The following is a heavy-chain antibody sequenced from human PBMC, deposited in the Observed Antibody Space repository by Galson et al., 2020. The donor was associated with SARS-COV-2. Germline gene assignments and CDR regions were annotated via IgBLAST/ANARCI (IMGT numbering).Heavy chain of an antibody. Sequence: GGSLRLSCAASGFTFSSYDMHWVRQATGKGLEWVSAIGTAGDTYYPGSVKGRFTISRENAKNSLYLQMNSLRAGDTAVYYCARGSTSFYYYYYMDVWGKGTTVTVSS. J-gene: IGHJ6*03. V-gene: IGHV3-13*01. D-gene: IGHD2-15*01. CDR2: IGTAGDT. CDR1: GFTFSSYD. CDR3: ARGSTSFYYYYYMDV.